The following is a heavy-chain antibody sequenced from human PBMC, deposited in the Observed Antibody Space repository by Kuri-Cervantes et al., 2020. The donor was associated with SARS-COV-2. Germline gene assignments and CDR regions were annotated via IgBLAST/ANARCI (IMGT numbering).Heavy chain of an antibody. V-gene: IGHV3-30*04. Sequence: GESLKISCAVSGFTFGHYAMHWVRQPPGKGLEWLAVVPYDGNTQYYADSVKGRFTISRDNSKNTLYLQMNSLRAEDTAVYYCARAAGPNDYWGQGTLVTVSS. CDR3: ARAAGPNDY. CDR2: VPYDGNTQ. CDR1: GFTFGHYA. J-gene: IGHJ4*02.